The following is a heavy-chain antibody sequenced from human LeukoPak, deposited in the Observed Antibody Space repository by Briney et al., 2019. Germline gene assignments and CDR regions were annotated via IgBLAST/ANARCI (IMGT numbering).Heavy chain of an antibody. CDR3: AAARNDWAFDI. CDR1: GFTFTRSA. V-gene: IGHV1-58*01. Sequence: SVKVSCKASGFTFTRSAVQWVRQARGQRLEWIGWIVVGSGNTNYAQKFQGRVTIIRDMSTSTAYMELSSLRSEDTAVYYCAAARNDWAFDIWGQGTMVTVSS. J-gene: IGHJ3*02. D-gene: IGHD1-1*01. CDR2: IVVGSGNT.